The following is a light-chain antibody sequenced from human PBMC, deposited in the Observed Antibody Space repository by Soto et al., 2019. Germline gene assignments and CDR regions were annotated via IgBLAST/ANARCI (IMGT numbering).Light chain of an antibody. CDR1: SSDVGGYNY. CDR3: SSHTSSSTLWV. V-gene: IGLV2-14*03. Sequence: QSVLTQPASVSGSPGQSITISCTGSSSDVGGYNYVSWYQQHPGKAPKLMINDVSNRPSGVSHRFSGSKSGNTASLTISGLQAEDEADYYCSSHTSSSTLWVFGGGTKVTVL. J-gene: IGLJ3*02. CDR2: DVS.